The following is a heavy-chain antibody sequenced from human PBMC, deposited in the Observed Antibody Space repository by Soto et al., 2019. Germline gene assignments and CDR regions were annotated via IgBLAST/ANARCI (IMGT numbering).Heavy chain of an antibody. Sequence: QVQLQESGPGLVEPSETLSLTCTVSGASIRTYSWSWIRQSAGKGLEWIGHMYTNGRTNYIPSLKSRITRSVDTSKNQCSLNLEFVTAADPVVYVCAKDQSGAADIWGQGTMVPVS. V-gene: IGHV4-4*07. CDR3: AKDQSGAADI. CDR2: MYTNGRT. D-gene: IGHD7-27*01. J-gene: IGHJ3*02. CDR1: GASIRTYS.